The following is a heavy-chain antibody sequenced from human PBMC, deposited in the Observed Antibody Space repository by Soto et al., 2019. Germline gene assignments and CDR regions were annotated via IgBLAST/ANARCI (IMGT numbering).Heavy chain of an antibody. CDR1: GGSITSSY. V-gene: IGHV4-59*01. CDR3: ARGEDAFFYYGLDV. Sequence: SETLSLTCTVSGGSITSSYWSWIRRPPGKGLEWIAYIYDTGISGYTPSTSYNPSLKSRVTMSVDTSKSQFSLQLTSVTAADTAVYYCARGEDAFFYYGLDVWGQGITVTVSS. J-gene: IGHJ6*02. CDR2: IYDTGISGYTPST.